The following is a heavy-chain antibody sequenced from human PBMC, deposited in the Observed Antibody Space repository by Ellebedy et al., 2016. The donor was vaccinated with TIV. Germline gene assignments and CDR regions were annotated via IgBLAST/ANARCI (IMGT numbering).Heavy chain of an antibody. D-gene: IGHD6-25*01. J-gene: IGHJ6*02. CDR1: GYTFTAYY. CDR3: ARVRRGSSGLDV. V-gene: IGHV1-2*02. Sequence: ASVKVSCKASGYTFTAYYMHWVRQAPGQGLEWMGWINPDSGGTNFAQKFQGRVTVIRDTSVNTAYMELSRLESDDTAVYYCARVRRGSSGLDVWGQGTTVTVS. CDR2: INPDSGGT.